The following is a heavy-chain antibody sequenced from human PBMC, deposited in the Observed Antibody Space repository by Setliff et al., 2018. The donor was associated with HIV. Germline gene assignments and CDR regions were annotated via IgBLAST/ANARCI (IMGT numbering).Heavy chain of an antibody. CDR2: MSYNEKNK. D-gene: IGHD3-16*01. CDR3: TRATYFSFWGGDFYGMDA. J-gene: IGHJ6*02. V-gene: IGHV3-30*03. Sequence: LRLSCVGSGFKFSDYVMHWVRQAPGKGLELVAVMSYNEKNKDYGDSVKGRFIISRDNSKNTLELQINSLRPDDTGVYFCTRATYFSFWGGDFYGMDAWGQGTTVTV. CDR1: GFKFSDYV.